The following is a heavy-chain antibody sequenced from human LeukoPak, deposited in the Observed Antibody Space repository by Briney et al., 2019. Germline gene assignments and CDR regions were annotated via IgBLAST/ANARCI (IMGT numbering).Heavy chain of an antibody. CDR3: AREVFHGSGSPRLDY. CDR2: ISWNSGGI. J-gene: IGHJ4*02. V-gene: IGHV3-9*01. Sequence: GRSLRLSCAASGFTFDDYAMHWVRQAPGKGLEWVSGISWNSGGIGYADSVKGRFTISRDNAKNSLYLQLNSLRAEDTAVYFCAREVFHGSGSPRLDYWGQGTLVTVSS. CDR1: GFTFDDYA. D-gene: IGHD3-10*01.